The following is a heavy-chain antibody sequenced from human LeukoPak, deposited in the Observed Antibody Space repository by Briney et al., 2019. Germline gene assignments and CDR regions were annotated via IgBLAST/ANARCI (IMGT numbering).Heavy chain of an antibody. CDR3: TRRGGGHEFDH. D-gene: IGHD3-16*01. CDR1: GFAFSTYA. CDR2: ISFDGNTK. V-gene: IGHV3-30-3*01. Sequence: GGSLRLSCAASGFAFSTYAMHWVRQAPGKGLEWVAVISFDGNTKYYADSVKGRSTISRDNSKNTLYLQMNGLRTEDTAMYYCTRRGGGHEFDHWGQGTLVTVSS. J-gene: IGHJ4*02.